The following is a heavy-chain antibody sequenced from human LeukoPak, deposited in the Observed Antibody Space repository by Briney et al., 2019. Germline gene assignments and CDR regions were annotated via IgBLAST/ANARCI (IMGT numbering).Heavy chain of an antibody. D-gene: IGHD5-12*01. CDR3: ARRGVVATPDANF. CDR1: GGSISSSRYY. V-gene: IGHV4-39*01. J-gene: IGHJ4*02. Sequence: SETLSLTCTVSGGSISSSRYYWGWIRQPPGKRLEWIGSIYYTGSTYYNPSLRSRVSISVDTSKNQFTLKLSSVTAADTAVYYCARRGVVATPDANFWGQGTLVTVSS. CDR2: IYYTGST.